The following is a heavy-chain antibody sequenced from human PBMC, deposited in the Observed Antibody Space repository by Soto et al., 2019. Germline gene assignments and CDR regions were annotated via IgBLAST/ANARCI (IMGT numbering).Heavy chain of an antibody. CDR2: IYFSGST. Sequence: QLQLQESGPGLVKPSETLSLTCSVSGVSISNTSDYWGWIRQPPGKGLGWVGTIYFSGSTFYNPSLKSRVTISIDTSKNQFSLRLSSVTAADTAVYYCARHGSYWGQGTLVTVSS. J-gene: IGHJ4*02. CDR1: GVSISNTSDY. CDR3: ARHGSY. V-gene: IGHV4-39*01.